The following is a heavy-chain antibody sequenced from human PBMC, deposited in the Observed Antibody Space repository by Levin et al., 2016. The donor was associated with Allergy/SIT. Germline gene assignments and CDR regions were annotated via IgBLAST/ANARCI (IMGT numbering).Heavy chain of an antibody. D-gene: IGHD6-13*01. CDR1: GFTFSDYY. V-gene: IGHV3-69-1*01. Sequence: GESLKISCAASGFTFSDYYMIWIRQAPGKGLEYVSYISSSRSINYADSVKGRFTISRDNAMNSVYLQMNSLRVEDTAVYYCARSGQQLVGGFDYWGQGALVTVSA. CDR2: ISSSRSI. CDR3: ARSGQQLVGGFDY. J-gene: IGHJ4*02.